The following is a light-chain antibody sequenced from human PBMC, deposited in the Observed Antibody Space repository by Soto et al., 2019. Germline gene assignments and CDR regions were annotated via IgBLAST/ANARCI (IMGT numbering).Light chain of an antibody. J-gene: IGKJ1*01. Sequence: EIVLTQSPGTLSLSPGERATLSCRASQSVSSGYLAWYQQKPGQAPRLLIYGASSRATGIPDRFSGSGSATDFTLTTSRLEPEDVAVYYCQQYGSSPRGTFGQGTKVEIK. V-gene: IGKV3-20*01. CDR3: QQYGSSPRGT. CDR1: QSVSSGY. CDR2: GAS.